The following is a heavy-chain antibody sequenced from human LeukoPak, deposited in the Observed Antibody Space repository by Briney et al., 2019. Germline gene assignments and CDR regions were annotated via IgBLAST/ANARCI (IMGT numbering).Heavy chain of an antibody. CDR1: GGSISSYY. CDR2: IYYSGST. Sequence: SETLSLTCTVSGGSISSYYWSWIRQPPGKGLDWIGYIYYSGSTNYNPSLKSRVTISVDTSKNQFSLKLSSVNAADTAVYYCARTTEAHSWRTRYYDYYMDVWGKGTTVTVSS. J-gene: IGHJ6*03. V-gene: IGHV4-59*01. D-gene: IGHD6-13*01. CDR3: ARTTEAHSWRTRYYDYYMDV.